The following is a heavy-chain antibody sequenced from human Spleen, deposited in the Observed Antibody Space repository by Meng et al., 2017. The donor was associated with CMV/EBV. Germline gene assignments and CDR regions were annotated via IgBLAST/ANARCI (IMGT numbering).Heavy chain of an antibody. Sequence: ASVKVSCKASGYTFTSYDINWVRQATGQGLEWMGWMNPNSGNTGYAQKFQGRVTMTRNTSISTAYMELSSLRSEDTAVYYCARDPRRIFYSGSYATKLGHRPFDYWGQGTLVTVSS. CDR3: ARDPRRIFYSGSYATKLGHRPFDY. J-gene: IGHJ4*02. D-gene: IGHD1-26*01. CDR2: MNPNSGNT. V-gene: IGHV1-8*01. CDR1: GYTFTSYD.